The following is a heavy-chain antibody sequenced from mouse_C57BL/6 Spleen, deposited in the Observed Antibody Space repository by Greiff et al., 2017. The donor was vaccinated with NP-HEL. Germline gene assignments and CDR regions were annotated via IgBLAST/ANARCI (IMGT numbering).Heavy chain of an antibody. J-gene: IGHJ2*01. CDR3: ARDGYYFDY. CDR2: IRNKANGYTT. V-gene: IGHV7-3*01. Sequence: EVQRLESGGGLVQPGGSLSLSCAASGFTFTDYYMSWVRQPPGKALEWLGFIRNKANGYTTEYSASVKGRFTISRDNSQSILYLQMNALRAEDSATYYCARDGYYFDYWGQGTTRTVSS. CDR1: GFTFTDYY. D-gene: IGHD2-3*01.